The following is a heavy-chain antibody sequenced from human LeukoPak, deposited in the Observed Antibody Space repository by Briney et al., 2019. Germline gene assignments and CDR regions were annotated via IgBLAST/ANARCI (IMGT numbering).Heavy chain of an antibody. Sequence: ASVKVSCKASGYTFTSYDINWVRQATGQGLEWMGWMNPNSGNTGYAQKFQGRVTMTRNTSISTAYMELSSLRSEDTAVYYCARVASGYSSGWYYPFHYYYGMDVWGQGTTVTVSS. D-gene: IGHD6-19*01. J-gene: IGHJ6*02. V-gene: IGHV1-8*01. CDR3: ARVASGYSSGWYYPFHYYYGMDV. CDR2: MNPNSGNT. CDR1: GYTFTSYD.